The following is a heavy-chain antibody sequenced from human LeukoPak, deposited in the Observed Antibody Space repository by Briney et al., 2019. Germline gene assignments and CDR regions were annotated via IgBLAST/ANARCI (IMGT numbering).Heavy chain of an antibody. D-gene: IGHD3-22*01. V-gene: IGHV1-2*02. CDR3: ARDLYITMIVVGSLDP. CDR1: GYTFTGYY. CDR2: INPNSGGT. Sequence: ASVKVSCKASGYTFTGYYVHLVRHAPGQGLEWMGWINPNSGGTNYAQKFQGRVTMTRDTSISTAYMELSRLRSDDTAVYYCARDLYITMIVVGSLDPWGQGTLVTVSS. J-gene: IGHJ5*02.